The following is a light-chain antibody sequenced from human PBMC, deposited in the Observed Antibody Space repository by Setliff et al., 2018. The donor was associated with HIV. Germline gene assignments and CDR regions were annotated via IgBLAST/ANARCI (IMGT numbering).Light chain of an antibody. CDR1: SSDIGSYDL. Sequence: QSALTQPASVSGSPGQSITISCTGTSSDIGSYDLVSWFQQHPGKAPKLMIYQATKRPSGVSNRFSGSKSGNTASLTISGLQAEDEADYYCCSNTGSNTYVFGTGTKVTVL. J-gene: IGLJ1*01. V-gene: IGLV2-23*01. CDR2: QAT. CDR3: CSNTGSNTYV.